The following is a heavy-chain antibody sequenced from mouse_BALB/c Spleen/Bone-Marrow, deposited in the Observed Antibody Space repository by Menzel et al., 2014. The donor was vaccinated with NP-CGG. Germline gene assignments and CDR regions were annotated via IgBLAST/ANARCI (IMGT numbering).Heavy chain of an antibody. D-gene: IGHD4-1*01. CDR2: INPGSGAT. V-gene: IGHV1-54*03. Sequence: VQLQQSGAELVRPGTSVKVSCKASGYAFTNYLIEWVKQRPGQGLEWIGVINPGSGATNYNENFKGKATLTADKSSSTPYMQLSSLTSDDSGVYFCARRLTGTLYFDYWGQGTTLTVSS. J-gene: IGHJ2*01. CDR3: ARRLTGTLYFDY. CDR1: GYAFTNYL.